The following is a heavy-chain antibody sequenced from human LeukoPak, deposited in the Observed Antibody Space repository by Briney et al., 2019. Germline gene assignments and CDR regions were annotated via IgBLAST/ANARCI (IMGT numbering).Heavy chain of an antibody. CDR2: ITNNGDST. CDR3: ARERGIAAAGQDYFDY. D-gene: IGHD6-13*01. V-gene: IGHV3-64*01. J-gene: IGHJ4*02. Sequence: GGSLRLSCAASGFTFSTYPMHWVRQAPGKGLEYVSAITNNGDSTYHANSVKGRFTISRDNSKNTLYLQMGSLRAEDMAVYYCARERGIAAAGQDYFDYWGQGTLVTVSS. CDR1: GFTFSTYP.